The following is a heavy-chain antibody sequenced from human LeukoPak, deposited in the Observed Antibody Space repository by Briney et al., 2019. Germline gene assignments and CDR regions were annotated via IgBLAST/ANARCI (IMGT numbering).Heavy chain of an antibody. Sequence: GGSLRLSCSASGFTVRTNCMNWVRQAPGKGLEWVSVMCAGGTTYYADSVKGRFTISRDNSKNTLYLQMNSLRAEDTAVYYCARDWGILSFEESPYYYYGMDVWGQGTTVTVSS. J-gene: IGHJ6*02. CDR2: MCAGGTT. CDR1: GFTVRTNC. D-gene: IGHD3-10*01. CDR3: ARDWGILSFEESPYYYYGMDV. V-gene: IGHV3-66*01.